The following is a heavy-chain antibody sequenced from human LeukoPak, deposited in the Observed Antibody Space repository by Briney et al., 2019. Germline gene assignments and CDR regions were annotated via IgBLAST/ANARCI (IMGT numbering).Heavy chain of an antibody. D-gene: IGHD2-2*01. V-gene: IGHV3-11*04. CDR3: ARSKRQYQLLGPHWFDP. CDR2: ISSGDSTI. Sequence: GGSLRLSCAASGFTFSDYYMSWIRKAPGKGLEWVSYISSGDSTIYYADSVKGRFTISRDNAKNSLYLLMNSLRDEDTAVYYCARSKRQYQLLGPHWFDPWGQGTLVTVSS. J-gene: IGHJ5*02. CDR1: GFTFSDYY.